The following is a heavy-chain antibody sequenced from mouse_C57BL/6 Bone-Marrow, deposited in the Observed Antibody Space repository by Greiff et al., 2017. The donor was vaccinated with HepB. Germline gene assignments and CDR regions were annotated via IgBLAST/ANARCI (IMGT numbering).Heavy chain of an antibody. J-gene: IGHJ2*01. CDR2: IHPTSGST. V-gene: IGHV1-64*01. CDR3: AGKILYDYDDGFFDY. D-gene: IGHD2-4*01. CDR1: GYPFTSYW. Sequence: QVQLQQPGAELVKLGASVKLSCKASGYPFTSYWMHWVKQRRGQGLEWIGMIHPTSGSTNYNEKFKSKATLTVDKSSSTAYMQLSSMTSEDSAVFSCAGKILYDYDDGFFDYWGQGTTLTVSS.